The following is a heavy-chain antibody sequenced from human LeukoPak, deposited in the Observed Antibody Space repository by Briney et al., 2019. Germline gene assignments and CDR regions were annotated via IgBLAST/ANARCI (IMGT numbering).Heavy chain of an antibody. J-gene: IGHJ4*02. CDR2: ISYDGSNK. D-gene: IGHD3-9*01. CDR3: AEDELRYFDWLSYAFDY. CDR1: GFTFSSYG. Sequence: PGGSLRLSCAASGFTFSSYGMHWVRQAPGKGLEWVAVISYDGSNKYYADSVKGRFTISRDNSKNTLYLQMNSLRAEDTAVYYCAEDELRYFDWLSYAFDYWGQGTLVTVSS. V-gene: IGHV3-30*18.